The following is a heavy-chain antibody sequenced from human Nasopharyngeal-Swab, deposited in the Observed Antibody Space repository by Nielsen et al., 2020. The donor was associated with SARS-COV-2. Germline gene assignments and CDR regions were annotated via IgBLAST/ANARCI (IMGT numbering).Heavy chain of an antibody. CDR3: AREYGSPFFDI. CDR1: GGSISSSSYY. V-gene: IGHV4-61*01. J-gene: IGHJ3*02. D-gene: IGHD3-10*01. Sequence: SETLSLTCTVSGGSISSSSYYWSWIRQPPGKGLEWIGYIYYSGSTNYNPSLKSRVTISVDTSKNQFSLKLSSVTAADTAVYYCAREYGSPFFDIWGQGTMVTVSS. CDR2: IYYSGST.